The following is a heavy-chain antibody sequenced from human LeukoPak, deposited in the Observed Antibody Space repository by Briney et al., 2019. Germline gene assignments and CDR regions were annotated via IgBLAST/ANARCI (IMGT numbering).Heavy chain of an antibody. Sequence: ASVKVSCKASGGTFSSYAISWVRQAPGQGLEWMGRIIPILGIANYAQKFQGRVTITADKSTSTAYMELSSLRSEDTAVYYCARDRAYCGGDCYSYYYGMGVWGQGTTVTVSS. V-gene: IGHV1-69*04. J-gene: IGHJ6*02. CDR2: IIPILGIA. CDR1: GGTFSSYA. CDR3: ARDRAYCGGDCYSYYYGMGV. D-gene: IGHD2-21*02.